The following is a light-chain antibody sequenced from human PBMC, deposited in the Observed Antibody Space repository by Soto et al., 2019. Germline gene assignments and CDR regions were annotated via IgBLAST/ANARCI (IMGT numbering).Light chain of an antibody. J-gene: IGKJ1*01. CDR2: DAS. CDR1: ESIRTW. V-gene: IGKV1-5*01. Sequence: STLSASIGDRVTITCRASESIRTWLAWYQHKPGKAPKFLIYDASSLESGVPSRFSGSGSGTEFTLTISNLQPDDFATYFCQQYNNYPRTFGQGTKVDIK. CDR3: QQYNNYPRT.